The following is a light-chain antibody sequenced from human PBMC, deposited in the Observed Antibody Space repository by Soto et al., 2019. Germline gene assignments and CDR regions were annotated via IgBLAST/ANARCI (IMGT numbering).Light chain of an antibody. Sequence: QSALTQPASVSGSPGQSITISCTGTSSDVGAYNYVSWYQQHPDIAPKLMIYDVSNRPSGVSNRFSGSKSGNTASLTISGLQAEDEADYYCSSYTSSSTLVVFGGGTKVTVL. V-gene: IGLV2-14*01. CDR1: SSDVGAYNY. J-gene: IGLJ2*01. CDR2: DVS. CDR3: SSYTSSSTLVV.